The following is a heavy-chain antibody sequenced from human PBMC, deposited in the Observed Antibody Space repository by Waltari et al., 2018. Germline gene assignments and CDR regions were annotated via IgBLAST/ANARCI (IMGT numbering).Heavy chain of an antibody. J-gene: IGHJ3*02. CDR1: GFTFTSSA. V-gene: IGHV1-58*01. CDR2: IVVGSGNT. Sequence: QMQLVQSGPEVKKPGTSVKVSCKASGFTFTSSAVQWVRQARGQRLEWIGWIVVGSGNTNYAQKFQERVTITRDMSTSTAYMELSSLRSEDTAVYYCAAGELDDSSGPDAFDIWGQGTMVTVSS. D-gene: IGHD3-22*01. CDR3: AAGELDDSSGPDAFDI.